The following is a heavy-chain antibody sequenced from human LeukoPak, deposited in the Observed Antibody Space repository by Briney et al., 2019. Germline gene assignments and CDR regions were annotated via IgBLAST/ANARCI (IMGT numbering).Heavy chain of an antibody. CDR1: GYTFTSYY. CDR3: ARDRSIAAYTFDY. CDR2: INTSGGST. D-gene: IGHD6-6*01. Sequence: ASVKVSCKASGYTFTSYYIHWVRQAPGQGLEWMGIINTSGGSTSYAQKFQGRVTITADESTSTAYMELSSLRSEDTAVYYCARDRSIAAYTFDYWGQGTLVTVSS. V-gene: IGHV1-46*01. J-gene: IGHJ4*02.